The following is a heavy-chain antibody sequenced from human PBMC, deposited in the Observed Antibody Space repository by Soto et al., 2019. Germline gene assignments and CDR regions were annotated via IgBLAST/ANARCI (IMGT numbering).Heavy chain of an antibody. Sequence: SETLSLTCTVSGDSISSNTYFWGWIRQPPGKGLEWIGSIYNTGSTYYNPSLKSRVTISVDTSKNQFSLKLNSVTATDTAVYYCATAAAGTDFDPWGQGTLVTVS. V-gene: IGHV4-39*01. D-gene: IGHD6-13*01. CDR2: IYNTGST. J-gene: IGHJ5*02. CDR1: GDSISSNTYF. CDR3: ATAAAGTDFDP.